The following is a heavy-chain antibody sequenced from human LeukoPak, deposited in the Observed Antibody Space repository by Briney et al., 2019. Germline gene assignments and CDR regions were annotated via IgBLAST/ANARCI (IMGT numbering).Heavy chain of an antibody. CDR1: GFTFSSYW. CDR3: ARDLSSRDAY. CDR2: IHENGRTE. V-gene: IGHV3-7*03. D-gene: IGHD2-15*01. Sequence: PGGSLRLSCAASGFTFSSYWMNWARQAPGKGLEWVASIHENGRTEYYVDSVKGRFAISRDNTKNSLYLQMSSLTVEDTAVYYCARDLSSRDAYWGQGTPVTVSS. J-gene: IGHJ4*02.